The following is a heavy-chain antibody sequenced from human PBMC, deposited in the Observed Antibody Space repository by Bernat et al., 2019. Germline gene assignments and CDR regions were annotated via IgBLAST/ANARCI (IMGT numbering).Heavy chain of an antibody. Sequence: EVKLLESGGGLVKPGGSLRLSCAASGFTFNTYAMSWVRQAPGKEPEWVSVISGSGGTTYYADSVKGRFTISRDNSKNTPYLQMNSLRVEDTALYYCAKEPDDILSAYVLNWFDPWGQGNLVTVSA. CDR3: AKEPDDILSAYVLNWFDP. J-gene: IGHJ5*02. CDR1: GFTFNTYA. V-gene: IGHV3-23*01. CDR2: ISGSGGTT. D-gene: IGHD3-9*01.